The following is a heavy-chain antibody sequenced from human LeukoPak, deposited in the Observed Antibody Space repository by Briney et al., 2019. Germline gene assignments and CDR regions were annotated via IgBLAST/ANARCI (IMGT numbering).Heavy chain of an antibody. CDR2: ISSAGDT. CDR1: GFSVSNNY. Sequence: GGSLRLSCATSGFSVSNNYMSWVRQTPGKGLEWVSVISSAGDTYYADSVKGRFSISRDTSKDTVFLEMNSLRAEDTAVYYCARVGYGSSWGERYYFDHWGQGAQVTVSS. D-gene: IGHD6-13*01. J-gene: IGHJ4*02. CDR3: ARVGYGSSWGERYYFDH. V-gene: IGHV3-66*01.